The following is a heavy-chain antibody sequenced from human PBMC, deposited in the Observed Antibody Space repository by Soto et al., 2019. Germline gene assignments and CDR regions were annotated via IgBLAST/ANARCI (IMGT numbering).Heavy chain of an antibody. D-gene: IGHD3-3*01. CDR1: GFSFSDFA. CDR2: ISGTAGRS. CDR3: AKASEWLFGNWFDP. Sequence: PWGSLRLSCAASGFSFSDFAMSWVRQAPGKGPEWVSSISGTAGRSYYADSVKGRFTISRDNSQNTLSLELNSLRVEDTAMYYCAKASEWLFGNWFDPWGQGTQVTVSS. V-gene: IGHV3-23*01. J-gene: IGHJ5*02.